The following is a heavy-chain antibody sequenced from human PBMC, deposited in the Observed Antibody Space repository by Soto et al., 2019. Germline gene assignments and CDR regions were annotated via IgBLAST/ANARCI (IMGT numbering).Heavy chain of an antibody. D-gene: IGHD3-10*01. V-gene: IGHV3-30*18. Sequence: QVQLVESGGGVVQPGRSLRLSCAGSGFTFSAYGMDWVRQAPGKGLEWVAVISYDGSNKYYADSVKGRFTISRDNSKNTLYLQMNSLRAEDTAVYYCAKDRMGAGVRGYFDYWGQGIRVTVSS. CDR3: AKDRMGAGVRGYFDY. CDR1: GFTFSAYG. CDR2: ISYDGSNK. J-gene: IGHJ4*02.